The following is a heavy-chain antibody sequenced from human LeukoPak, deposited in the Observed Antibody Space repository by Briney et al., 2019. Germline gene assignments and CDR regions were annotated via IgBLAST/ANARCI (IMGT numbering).Heavy chain of an antibody. CDR2: ISSSGSTI. Sequence: PGGSLRLSCAASGFTFSSYSMNWVRQAPGKGLEWVSYISSSGSTIYYADSVKGRFTISRDNAKNSLYLQMNSLRAEDTAVYYCARSAHLYDILTGYYSYYCYMDVWGKGTTVTISS. J-gene: IGHJ6*03. D-gene: IGHD3-9*01. CDR3: ARSAHLYDILTGYYSYYCYMDV. CDR1: GFTFSSYS. V-gene: IGHV3-48*04.